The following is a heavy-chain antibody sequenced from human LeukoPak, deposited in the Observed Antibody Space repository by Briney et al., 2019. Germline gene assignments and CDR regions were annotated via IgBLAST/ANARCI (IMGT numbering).Heavy chain of an antibody. V-gene: IGHV1-24*01. CDR2: FDPEDGET. D-gene: IGHD3-9*01. CDR3: ATLILTGPY. Sequence: VASVKVSCKASGYTFTNYGLSWVRQAPGQGLGWMGGFDPEDGETIYAQKFQGRVTMTEDTSTDTAYMELSSLRSEDTAVYYCATLILTGPYWGQGTLVTVSS. CDR1: GYTFTNYG. J-gene: IGHJ4*02.